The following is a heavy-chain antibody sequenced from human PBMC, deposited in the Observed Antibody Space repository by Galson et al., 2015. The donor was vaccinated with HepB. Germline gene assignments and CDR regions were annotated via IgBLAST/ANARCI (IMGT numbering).Heavy chain of an antibody. Sequence: SVKVSCKASGYTFTSYDINWVRQATGQGLEWMGWMNPNSGNTGYAQKFQGRVTMTRNTSISTAYMELSSLRSEDTAVYYCARSGPPVRYFDWLLPPRRYYFDYWGQGTLVTVSS. CDR3: ARSGPPVRYFDWLLPPRRYYFDY. CDR2: MNPNSGNT. J-gene: IGHJ4*02. CDR1: GYTFTSYD. V-gene: IGHV1-8*01. D-gene: IGHD3-9*01.